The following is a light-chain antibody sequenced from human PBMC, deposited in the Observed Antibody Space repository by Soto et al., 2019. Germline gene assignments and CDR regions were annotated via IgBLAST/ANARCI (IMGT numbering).Light chain of an antibody. CDR2: DAS. CDR3: QQRSNWPPA. Sequence: EIVLTQSPATLSLSPGERATLSCRASQSVSSYLAWYQQKPGQAPRLLIYDASNRATGIPARFSGSGSGTDFTLTISRLEPEDFAVYYWQQRSNWPPAFGQWTKLQIK. V-gene: IGKV3-11*01. CDR1: QSVSSY. J-gene: IGKJ2*01.